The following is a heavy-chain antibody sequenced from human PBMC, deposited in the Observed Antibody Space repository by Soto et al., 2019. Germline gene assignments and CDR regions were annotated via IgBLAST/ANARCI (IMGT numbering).Heavy chain of an antibody. J-gene: IGHJ6*02. CDR2: IRGFSPYT. D-gene: IGHD3-10*01. V-gene: IGHV3-21*01. CDR3: ARDRGYDAHDYYYNAMDV. CDR1: GFTFRTYT. Sequence: ETLSLTCTVSGFTFRTYTMNWVRQAPGKGLEWVSGIRGFSPYTFYAESVKGRFTISRDNAKNSLYLQMNSLRAEDTAVYYCARDRGYDAHDYYYNAMDVWGQGTTVTVSS.